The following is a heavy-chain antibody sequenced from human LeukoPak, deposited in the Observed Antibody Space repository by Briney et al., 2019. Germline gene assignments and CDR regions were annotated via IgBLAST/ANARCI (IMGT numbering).Heavy chain of an antibody. J-gene: IGHJ4*02. CDR2: INPNSGGT. D-gene: IGHD3-22*01. CDR1: GYTFTGYY. V-gene: IGHV1-2*02. Sequence: ASVKVSCKASGYTFTGYYMHWVRQAPGQGLEWMGWINPNSGGTNYAQKFQGRVTMTRDTSISTAYMDLSGLRSDDTAVYYCARNSAYYSSSDYWGQGTLVTVSS. CDR3: ARNSAYYSSSDY.